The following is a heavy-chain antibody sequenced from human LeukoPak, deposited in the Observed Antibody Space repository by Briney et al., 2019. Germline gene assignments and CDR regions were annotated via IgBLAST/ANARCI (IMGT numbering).Heavy chain of an antibody. D-gene: IGHD1-7*01. V-gene: IGHV3-11*01. CDR3: ARERGEGATGTTEAYDAFDI. CDR1: GFTFSDYY. CDR2: ITSSGTTV. Sequence: GGSLRLSCAASGFTFSDYYMSWIRQAPGKGLEWLSYITSSGTTVYYADSVKGRFTISRDNAENSVYLQMYSLRAEDTGVYYCARERGEGATGTTEAYDAFDIWGQGTMVTVSS. J-gene: IGHJ3*02.